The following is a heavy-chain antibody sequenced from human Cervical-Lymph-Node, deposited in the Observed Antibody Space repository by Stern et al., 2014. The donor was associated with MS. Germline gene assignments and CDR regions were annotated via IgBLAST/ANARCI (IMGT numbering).Heavy chain of an antibody. V-gene: IGHV2-5*02. J-gene: IGHJ6*02. Sequence: ESGPALVKPTQTLTLTCSFSGFSLSTSGVGVAWIRQPPGKALEWLAVIYWDGDMRYSPSLKSRLTITKDTSRNQVVLTMANMDPGDTGTYYCAHTMVTFDEGYGLDVWGQGTTVTVSS. CDR1: GFSLSTSGVG. CDR3: AHTMVTFDEGYGLDV. CDR2: IYWDGDM. D-gene: IGHD2-21*02.